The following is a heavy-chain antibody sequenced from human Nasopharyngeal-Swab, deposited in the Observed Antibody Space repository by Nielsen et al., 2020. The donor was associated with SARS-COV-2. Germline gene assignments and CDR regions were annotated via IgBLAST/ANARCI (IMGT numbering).Heavy chain of an antibody. CDR2: INPNSGGT. Sequence: ASVKVSCKASGYTFTGYYMHWVRQAPGQGLEWMGWINPNSGGTNYAQKFQGRVTMTRDTSISTAYMELSRLRSDDTAVYYCARLPTALVGWKDYWGQGILVTVSS. D-gene: IGHD5-18*01. CDR1: GYTFTGYY. V-gene: IGHV1-2*02. CDR3: ARLPTALVGWKDY. J-gene: IGHJ4*02.